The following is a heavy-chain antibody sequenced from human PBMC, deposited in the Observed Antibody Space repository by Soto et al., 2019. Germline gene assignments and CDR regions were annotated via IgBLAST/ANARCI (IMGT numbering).Heavy chain of an antibody. J-gene: IGHJ3*02. V-gene: IGHV3-33*01. CDR2: IWYDGSNK. Sequence: QVQLVESGGGVVQPGRSLRLSCAASGFTFSSYGMHWVRQAPGKGLEWVAVIWYDGSNKYYADSVKGRFTTSRDNSKNTLELQMNSMRAEDTAVYYCERWGHMVRGYLDAFDIWGQGTMVTVAS. CDR1: GFTFSSYG. CDR3: ERWGHMVRGYLDAFDI. D-gene: IGHD3-10*01.